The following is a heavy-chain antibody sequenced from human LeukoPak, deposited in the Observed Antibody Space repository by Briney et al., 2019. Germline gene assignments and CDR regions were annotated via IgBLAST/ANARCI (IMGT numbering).Heavy chain of an antibody. D-gene: IGHD1-7*01. CDR3: ARFSAGTTAPPYSFDY. J-gene: IGHJ4*02. CDR2: IIPIFGTA. V-gene: IGHV1-69*13. Sequence: GASVKVSCKASGGTFSSYAISWVRQAPGQGLEWMGGIIPIFGTANYAQKFQGRVTITADESTSTAYMELSSLRSEDTAVYYCARFSAGTTAPPYSFDYWGQGTLVTVSS. CDR1: GGTFSSYA.